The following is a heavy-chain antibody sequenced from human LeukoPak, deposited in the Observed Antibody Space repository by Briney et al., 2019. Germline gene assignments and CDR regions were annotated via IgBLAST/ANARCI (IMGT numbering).Heavy chain of an antibody. CDR1: GFTFSSYA. D-gene: IGHD3-10*01. J-gene: IGHJ4*02. V-gene: IGHV3-23*01. CDR2: ISGSGGST. CDR3: AKPIWFGELYHLGY. Sequence: GGSLRLSCAASGFTFSSYAMSWVRQAPGKGLEWVSAISGSGGSTYYADSVKGRFTISRDNSKNTLYLQMNSLRAEDTAVYYCAKPIWFGELYHLGYWGQGTLVTVSS.